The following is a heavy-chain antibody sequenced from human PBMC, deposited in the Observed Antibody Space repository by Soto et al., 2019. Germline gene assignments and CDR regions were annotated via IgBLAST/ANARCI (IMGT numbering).Heavy chain of an antibody. Sequence: EVQLEESGGDLVQPGGSLRLSCAASGFTLSAYWMTWVRQAPGKGLEWVANINRDGSKKSYLDSVRGRFTISRDNVGNSLYLQMDSLRADDTALYDWARDVCPGISSLYLDAFDIWGQGTMVTVSS. D-gene: IGHD6-13*01. J-gene: IGHJ3*02. V-gene: IGHV3-7*05. CDR1: GFTLSAYW. CDR2: INRDGSKK. CDR3: ARDVCPGISSLYLDAFDI.